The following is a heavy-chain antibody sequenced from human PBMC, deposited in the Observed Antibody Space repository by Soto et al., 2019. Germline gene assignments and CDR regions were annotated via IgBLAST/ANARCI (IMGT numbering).Heavy chain of an antibody. CDR2: IIPIFGTA. CDR1: GGTFSSYA. Sequence: QVQLVQSGAEVKKPGSSVKVSCKASGGTFSSYAISWVRQAPGQGLEWMGGIIPIFGTANYAQKFQGRVTITAYESTSTSYMALSSRRSEDTALYYCARSEPYDLTYNWCDPWGQGTLVTVSS. CDR3: ARSEPYDLTYNWCDP. V-gene: IGHV1-69*12. D-gene: IGHD3-3*01. J-gene: IGHJ5*02.